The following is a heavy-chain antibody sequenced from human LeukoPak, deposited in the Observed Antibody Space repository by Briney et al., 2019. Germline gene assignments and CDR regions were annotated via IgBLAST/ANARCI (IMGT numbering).Heavy chain of an antibody. CDR1: GGTFSSYA. CDR2: IIPILGIA. D-gene: IGHD1-26*01. CDR3: ASPGSYSGSSKRGYYFDY. Sequence: SVKVSCKASGGTFSSYAISWVRQAPGQGREWMGRIIPILGIANYAQKFQGRVTITADKSTSTAYMELSSLRSEDTAVYYCASPGSYSGSSKRGYYFDYWGQGTLVTASS. V-gene: IGHV1-69*04. J-gene: IGHJ4*02.